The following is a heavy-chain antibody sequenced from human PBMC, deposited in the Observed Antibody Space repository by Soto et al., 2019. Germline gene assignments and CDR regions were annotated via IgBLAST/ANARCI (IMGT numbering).Heavy chain of an antibody. Sequence: ASVQVSCKASGYTFTSYGISWVRQAPGQGLEWMGWINACNGNTNYSQKFQGRVTITRDTSASTAYMELSSLRSDDTAVYYCARDGYYDILTGLFDYWGQGTLVTVSS. J-gene: IGHJ4*02. D-gene: IGHD3-9*01. CDR1: GYTFTSYG. CDR2: INACNGNT. CDR3: ARDGYYDILTGLFDY. V-gene: IGHV1-18*01.